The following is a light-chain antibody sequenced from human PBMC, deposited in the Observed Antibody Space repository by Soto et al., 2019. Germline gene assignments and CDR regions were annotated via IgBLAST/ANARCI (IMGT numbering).Light chain of an antibody. J-gene: IGLJ2*01. CDR3: QSYDGSLGGSLL. V-gene: IGLV1-40*01. CDR2: DTS. CDR1: RSNIGAAYY. Sequence: QSVLAQPPSVSGAPGQKITISCTGTRSNIGAAYYVHWYQQFPGTAPKLLIYDTSNRPSGVPDRFSASRSGTSAYLVITGLQADDEAVYYCQSYDGSLGGSLLFGGGTKLTVL.